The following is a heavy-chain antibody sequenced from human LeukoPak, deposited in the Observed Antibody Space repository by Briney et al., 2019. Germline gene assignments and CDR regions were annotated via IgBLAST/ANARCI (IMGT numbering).Heavy chain of an antibody. J-gene: IGHJ4*02. V-gene: IGHV3-23*01. CDR1: GFTFISYA. Sequence: GGSLRLSCAASGFTFISYAMSWVRQAPGKGLEWVSSISSSGGSTYYADSVKGRFTISIDNAKNTLYLQMNSLRAEDTAVYYCAKDLRGGGLLHHDYWGQGTLDTVSS. D-gene: IGHD1-26*01. CDR2: ISSSGGST. CDR3: AKDLRGGGLLHHDY.